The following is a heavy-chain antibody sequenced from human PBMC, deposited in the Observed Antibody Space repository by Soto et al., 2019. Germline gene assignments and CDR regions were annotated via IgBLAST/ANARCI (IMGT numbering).Heavy chain of an antibody. Sequence: GGSLRLSCAASGFTFSGYSMNWVRQAPGKGLEWVSSISSSGSYIYYADSMKGRLTISRDNAKNSLYLQLNSLRAEDTAVYFCARDYEILTGYYPNRDYYMDVWGKGTTVTVSS. D-gene: IGHD3-9*01. V-gene: IGHV3-21*01. CDR3: ARDYEILTGYYPNRDYYMDV. J-gene: IGHJ6*03. CDR1: GFTFSGYS. CDR2: ISSSGSYI.